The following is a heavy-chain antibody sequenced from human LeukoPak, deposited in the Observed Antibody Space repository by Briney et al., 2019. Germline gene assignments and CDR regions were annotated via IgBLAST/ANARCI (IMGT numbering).Heavy chain of an antibody. D-gene: IGHD3-16*01. J-gene: IGHJ5*02. CDR1: GFAVSSNY. CDR2: IYSGGST. V-gene: IGHV3-53*01. Sequence: GGSLRLSCAASGFAVSSNYMSWVRQAPGKGLEWVSLIYSGGSTYYADSVKGRFTISRDNSKNTLHLQMNSLRAEDTAVHCCARGVRFELWGEGTLVSVSS. CDR3: ARGVRFEL.